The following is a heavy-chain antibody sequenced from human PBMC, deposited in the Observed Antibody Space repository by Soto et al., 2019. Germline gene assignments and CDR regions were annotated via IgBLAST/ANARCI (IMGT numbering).Heavy chain of an antibody. V-gene: IGHV1-46*01. CDR1: GYTFTSYY. J-gene: IGHJ5*02. Sequence: QVQLVQSGAEVKKPGASVKVSCKASGYTFTSYYMHWVRQAPGQGLEWMGIINPSGGSTSYAQKFQGRVPMTRDTSTSTVYMELSSLRSEDTAVYYCARGEHIVVVTAMAWFDPWGQGTLVTVSS. CDR2: INPSGGST. D-gene: IGHD2-21*02. CDR3: ARGEHIVVVTAMAWFDP.